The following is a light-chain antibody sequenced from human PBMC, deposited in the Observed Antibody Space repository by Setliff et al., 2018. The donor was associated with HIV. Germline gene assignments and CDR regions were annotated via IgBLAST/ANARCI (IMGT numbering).Light chain of an antibody. Sequence: QSVLTQPASVSGSPGQSITISCTGTSSDIGRYNLVSWYQQYPGKAPKLMIYQATKRPSGVSNRFSGSKSGNTASLTISGLQAEDEADYYCCSNTGSNTCVSGSGTKVTVL. CDR2: QAT. V-gene: IGLV2-23*01. CDR1: SSDIGRYNL. CDR3: CSNTGSNTCV. J-gene: IGLJ1*01.